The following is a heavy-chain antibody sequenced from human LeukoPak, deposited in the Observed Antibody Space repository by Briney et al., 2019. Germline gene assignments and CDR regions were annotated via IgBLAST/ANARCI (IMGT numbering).Heavy chain of an antibody. CDR3: ARQGDQGGHFDY. Sequence: PSETLSLTCTVSGGSTNDYYWNWIRQPPGEGLEWIGYIYYRGTTNYNPSLNSRVTISLDSSKNQFSLKLSSVTAADTAVYYCARQGDQGGHFDYWGQGTLVTVSS. V-gene: IGHV4-59*01. CDR2: IYYRGTT. D-gene: IGHD3-16*01. J-gene: IGHJ4*02. CDR1: GGSTNDYY.